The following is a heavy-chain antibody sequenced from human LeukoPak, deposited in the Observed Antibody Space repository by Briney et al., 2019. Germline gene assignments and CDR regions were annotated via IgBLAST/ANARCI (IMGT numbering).Heavy chain of an antibody. D-gene: IGHD5-18*01. CDR2: IYHSGST. J-gene: IGHJ4*02. V-gene: IGHV4-4*02. CDR1: GGSISGTNW. Sequence: SGTLSLTCAVSGGSISGTNWWSWVRQPPGKGLEWIGEIYHSGSTYYNPSLKSRVTISVDRSKNQFSLKLSSVTAADTAVYYCARSGYSYGYAFDYWGQGTLVTVSS. CDR3: ARSGYSYGYAFDY.